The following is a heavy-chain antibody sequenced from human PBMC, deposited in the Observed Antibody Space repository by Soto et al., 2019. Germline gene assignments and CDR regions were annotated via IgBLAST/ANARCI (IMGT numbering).Heavy chain of an antibody. V-gene: IGHV3-33*01. CDR2: IWYDGSNK. Sequence: GGSLRLSCAASGLTFSSYGMHWVRKAPGKGLEWVAVIWYDGSNKYYAESVKGRFTISSDKSKNTLYLQMKSLKAEDTAVYYCARGRDYVDWLDYWGQGTLVTVSS. J-gene: IGHJ4*02. CDR1: GLTFSSYG. D-gene: IGHD3-9*01. CDR3: ARGRDYVDWLDY.